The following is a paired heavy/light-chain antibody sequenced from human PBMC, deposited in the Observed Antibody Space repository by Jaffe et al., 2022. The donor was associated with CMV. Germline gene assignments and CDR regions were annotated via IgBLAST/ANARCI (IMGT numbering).Heavy chain of an antibody. V-gene: IGHV5-10-1*03. Sequence: EVQLVQSGAEVKKPGESLRISCKGSGYSFTSYWISWVRQMPGKGLEWMGRIDPSDSYTNYSPSFQGHVTISADKSISTAYLQWSSLKASDTAMYYCARPAVRGGGYYYYYYYMDVWGKGTTVTVSS. CDR2: IDPSDSYT. CDR1: GYSFTSYW. J-gene: IGHJ6*03. CDR3: ARPAVRGGGYYYYYYYMDV. D-gene: IGHD3-10*01.
Light chain of an antibody. J-gene: IGKJ4*01. V-gene: IGKV1D-13*01. Sequence: AIQLTQSPSSLSASVGDRVTITCRASQGISSALAWYQQKPGKAPKLLIYDASSLESGVPSRFSGSGSGTDFTLTISSLQPEDFATYYCQQFNNYPLTFGGGTKVEIK. CDR3: QQFNNYPLT. CDR1: QGISSA. CDR2: DAS.